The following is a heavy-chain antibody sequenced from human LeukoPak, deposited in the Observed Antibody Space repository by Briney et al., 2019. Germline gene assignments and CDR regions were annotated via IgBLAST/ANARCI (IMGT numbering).Heavy chain of an antibody. Sequence: SETLSLTCAVYGGSFSGYYRTWIRQPPGKGLEWIGEINHSGSSNYNPSLKSRVTISVDTSKNQFSLKLSSVTAADTAVYYCASVGGETDCSGDSCYVESFFDYWGQGTLVTVSS. CDR3: ASVGGETDCSGDSCYVESFFDY. CDR1: GGSFSGYY. CDR2: INHSGSS. V-gene: IGHV4-34*01. J-gene: IGHJ4*02. D-gene: IGHD2-15*01.